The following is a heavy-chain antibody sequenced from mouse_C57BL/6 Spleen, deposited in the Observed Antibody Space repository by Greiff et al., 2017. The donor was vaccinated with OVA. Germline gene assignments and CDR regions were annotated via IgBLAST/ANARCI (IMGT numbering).Heavy chain of an antibody. CDR3: ARHGNYEDSMDY. CDR2: ISSGGSYT. J-gene: IGHJ4*01. D-gene: IGHD2-1*01. Sequence: EVKLMESGGDLVKPGGSLKLSCAASGFTFSSYGMSWVRQTPDKRLEWVATISSGGSYTYYPDSVKGRFTISRDNAKNTLYLQMSSLKSEDTAMYYCARHGNYEDSMDYWGQGTSVTVSS. CDR1: GFTFSSYG. V-gene: IGHV5-6*01.